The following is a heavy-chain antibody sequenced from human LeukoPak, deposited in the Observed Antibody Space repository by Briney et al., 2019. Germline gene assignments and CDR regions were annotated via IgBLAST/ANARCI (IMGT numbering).Heavy chain of an antibody. CDR3: ARDAYSGAPFDY. J-gene: IGHJ4*02. Sequence: SVKVSCKASGGTFSSYAISWVRQAPGQGLEWMGRIIPIFGTANYAQKFQGRVTITTDESTSTAYMELSSLRSEDAAVYYCARDAYSGAPFDYWGQGTLVTVSS. CDR1: GGTFSSYA. CDR2: IIPIFGTA. V-gene: IGHV1-69*05. D-gene: IGHD1-26*01.